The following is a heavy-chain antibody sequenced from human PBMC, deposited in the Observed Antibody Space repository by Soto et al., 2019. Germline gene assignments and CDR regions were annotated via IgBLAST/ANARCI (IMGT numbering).Heavy chain of an antibody. Sequence: SETLSVTCSFSVASITIGGSDWTWIRQHPGKGLEWIGNILYSEKNYYNPSLKSRVTISLDTSKNQFSLKVNSVTAADTAVYYCVRDRGTTLRMDVWGQGTTVTVSS. D-gene: IGHD3-10*01. CDR3: VRDRGTTLRMDV. CDR1: VASITIGGSD. J-gene: IGHJ6*01. V-gene: IGHV4-31*03. CDR2: ILYSEKN.